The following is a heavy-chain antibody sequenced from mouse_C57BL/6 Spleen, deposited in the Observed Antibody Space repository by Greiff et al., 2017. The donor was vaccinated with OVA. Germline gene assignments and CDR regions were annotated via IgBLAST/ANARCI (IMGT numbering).Heavy chain of an antibody. CDR1: GYTFTSSG. CDR2: IYPRSGNT. D-gene: IGHD1-1*01. CDR3: ARWGPTTVVATGYFDV. V-gene: IGHV1-81*01. Sequence: QVQLQQSGAELARPGASVKLSCKASGYTFTSSGISWVKQRPGQGLDWIGEIYPRSGNTYSNEKFTGKDTLTADKSSSTAYMELRSLTSEDSAVYFCARWGPTTVVATGYFDVWGTGTTVTVSS. J-gene: IGHJ1*03.